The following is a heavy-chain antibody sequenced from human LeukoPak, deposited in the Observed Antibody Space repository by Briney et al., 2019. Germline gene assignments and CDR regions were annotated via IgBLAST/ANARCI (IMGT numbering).Heavy chain of an antibody. CDR3: AKDSHWLVQVYFDY. CDR1: GFTFNSYA. J-gene: IGHJ4*02. Sequence: PGGSLRLSCAASGFTFNSYAMSWVRQAPGKGLEWVSAISGSGGSTYYADSVKGRFTISRDNSKNTLYLQMNSLRAEDTAVYYCAKDSHWLVQVYFDYWGQGTLVTVSS. V-gene: IGHV3-23*01. CDR2: ISGSGGST. D-gene: IGHD6-19*01.